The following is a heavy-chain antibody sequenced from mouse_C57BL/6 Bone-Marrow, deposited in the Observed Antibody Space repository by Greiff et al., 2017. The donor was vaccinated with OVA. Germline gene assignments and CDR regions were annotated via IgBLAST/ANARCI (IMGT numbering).Heavy chain of an antibody. V-gene: IGHV5-6*01. Sequence: EVQLVQSGGDLVKPGGSLKLSCAASGFTFSSYGMSWVSQTPDKRLEWVATISRGGSYTYYPDSVKGRFTISRDNAKNTLYLQMSSLKSEDAAMYYCASRGYGYFDYWGQGTTLTVSS. J-gene: IGHJ2*01. CDR1: GFTFSSYG. CDR3: ASRGYGYFDY. CDR2: ISRGGSYT. D-gene: IGHD3-1*01.